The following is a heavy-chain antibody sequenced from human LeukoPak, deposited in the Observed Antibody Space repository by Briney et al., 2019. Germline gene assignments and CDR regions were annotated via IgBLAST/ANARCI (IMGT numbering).Heavy chain of an antibody. Sequence: GGSLRLSCAASGFTFIAYSMNWVRQAPGKGLEWVSSISSSSSYIYYADSVKGRFTISRDNAKNSLYLQMNSLRAEDTAVYYCARDGAYSSSWYYFDYWGQGTLVTVSS. V-gene: IGHV3-21*01. CDR3: ARDGAYSSSWYYFDY. D-gene: IGHD6-13*01. CDR1: GFTFIAYS. J-gene: IGHJ4*02. CDR2: ISSSSSYI.